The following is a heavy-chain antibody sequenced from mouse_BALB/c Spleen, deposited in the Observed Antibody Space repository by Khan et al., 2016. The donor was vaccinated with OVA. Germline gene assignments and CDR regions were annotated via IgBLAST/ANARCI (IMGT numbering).Heavy chain of an antibody. CDR1: GFSLTNYG. CDR2: IWSDGST. Sequence: QMQLEESGPGLVAPSQSLSITCTISGFSLTNYGVHWVRQPPGKGLEWLVVIWSDGSTTYDSALKSRLTISKDNSKRQVFLEMDSLQTDDTAMYYCARKPYYHYYIMDYWGQGTAVTVSS. D-gene: IGHD2-10*01. V-gene: IGHV2-6-1*01. J-gene: IGHJ4*01. CDR3: ARKPYYHYYIMDY.